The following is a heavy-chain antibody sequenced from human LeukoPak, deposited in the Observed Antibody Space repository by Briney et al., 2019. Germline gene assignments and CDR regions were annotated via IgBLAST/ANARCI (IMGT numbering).Heavy chain of an antibody. CDR2: INHSGST. CDR1: GGSFSGYY. J-gene: IGHJ3*02. V-gene: IGHV4-34*01. CDR3: ARGRHNWKNRAFDI. Sequence: PSETLSLTCAVYGGSFSGYYWSWIRQPPGKGLEWIGEINHSGSTNYNPSLKSRVTISVDTSKNQFSLKLSSVTAADTAVYYCARGRHNWKNRAFDIWGQGTMVTVSS. D-gene: IGHD1-1*01.